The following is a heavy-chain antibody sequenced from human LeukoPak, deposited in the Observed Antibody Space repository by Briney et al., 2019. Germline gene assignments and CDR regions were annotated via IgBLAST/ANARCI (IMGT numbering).Heavy chain of an antibody. CDR2: ISGSGGST. J-gene: IGHJ6*02. CDR3: ARGTPSSSGWLYYGMDV. CDR1: GFTFSSYA. D-gene: IGHD6-19*01. Sequence: GGSLRLSCAASGFTFSSYAMSWVRQAPGKGLEWVSAISGSGGSTYYADSVKGRFTISRDNSKNTLYLQMNSLRAEDTAVYYCARGTPSSSGWLYYGMDVWGQGTTVTVSS. V-gene: IGHV3-23*01.